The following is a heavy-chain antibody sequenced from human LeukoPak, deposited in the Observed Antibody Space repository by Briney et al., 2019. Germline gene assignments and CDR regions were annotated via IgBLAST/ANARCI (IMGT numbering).Heavy chain of an antibody. V-gene: IGHV3-7*03. CDR1: GFTFSNKW. J-gene: IGHJ5*02. D-gene: IGHD1-26*01. Sequence: GGSLRLSCVASGFTFSNKWMSWVRQAPGKGPEWVATIKKDGSQKYYVDSVKGRFTISRDNAQNSLYLQMNSLRVEDTAIYSCARVGWELLNLHFDPWGQGTLVTVSS. CDR2: IKKDGSQK. CDR3: ARVGWELLNLHFDP.